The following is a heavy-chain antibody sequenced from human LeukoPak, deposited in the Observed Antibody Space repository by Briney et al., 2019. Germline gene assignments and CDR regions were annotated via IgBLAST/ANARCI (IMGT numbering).Heavy chain of an antibody. V-gene: IGHV1-24*01. Sequence: ASVKVSCKVSGDTLTELSMHWVRQAPGKGLEWMGGFDPEDGETIYAQKFQGRVTMTEDTSTDTAYMELSSLRSEDTAVYYCATDTPILRYYGSGSPYYYYMDVWGKGTTVTVSS. CDR3: ATDTPILRYYGSGSPYYYYMDV. D-gene: IGHD3-10*01. CDR2: FDPEDGET. J-gene: IGHJ6*03. CDR1: GDTLTELS.